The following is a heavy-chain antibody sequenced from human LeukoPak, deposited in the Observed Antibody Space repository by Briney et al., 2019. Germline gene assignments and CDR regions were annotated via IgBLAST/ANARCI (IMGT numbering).Heavy chain of an antibody. J-gene: IGHJ4*02. CDR1: GFNFSNYA. CDR3: AKGGISGYLDY. D-gene: IGHD2-15*01. CDR2: ISSSGATT. Sequence: AGGSLRLSCAASGFNFSNYALSWVRQAPGKGLEWISSISSSGATTYYADSVKGRFTISRDNSKSTLPLQMNSLRAEDTAVYYCAKGGISGYLDYWGQGTLVTVSS. V-gene: IGHV3-23*01.